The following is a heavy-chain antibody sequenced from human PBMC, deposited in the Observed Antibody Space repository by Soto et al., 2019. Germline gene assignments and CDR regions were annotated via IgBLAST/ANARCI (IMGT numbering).Heavy chain of an antibody. D-gene: IGHD6-19*01. CDR1: GGSFSGYY. Sequence: VQLQQWGAGLLKPSETLSLTCAVYGGSFSGYYWSWIRQPPGKGLEWIGEINHSGSTNYNPSLKSRVTISADTSKNQFSLKLSSVTAADTAVYYCARGRAVADPYYFDYWGQGTLVTVSS. V-gene: IGHV4-34*01. J-gene: IGHJ4*02. CDR2: INHSGST. CDR3: ARGRAVADPYYFDY.